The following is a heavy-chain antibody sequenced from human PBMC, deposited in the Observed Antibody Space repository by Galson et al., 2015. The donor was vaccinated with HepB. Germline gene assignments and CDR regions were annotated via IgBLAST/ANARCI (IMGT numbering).Heavy chain of an antibody. CDR1: GSTFTSYA. Sequence: SVKVSCKASGSTFTSYAMHWVRQAPGQRLEWMGWINAGNGNTKYSQKFQGRVTITRDTSASTAYMELSSLRSEDTAVYYCARVTPGGSGPGGMDVWGQGTTVTVSS. CDR3: ARVTPGGSGPGGMDV. CDR2: INAGNGNT. J-gene: IGHJ6*02. V-gene: IGHV1-3*01. D-gene: IGHD3-16*01.